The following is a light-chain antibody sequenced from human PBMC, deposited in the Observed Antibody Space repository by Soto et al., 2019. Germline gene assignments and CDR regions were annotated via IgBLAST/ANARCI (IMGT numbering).Light chain of an antibody. CDR3: AAWDDSLNGHVV. CDR2: SNN. J-gene: IGLJ2*01. CDR1: TSNIGSKT. V-gene: IGLV1-44*01. Sequence: QSVLTQPPSASGTPGQRVTISCSGSTSNIGSKTVSWYQQLPGSAPRVLIYSNNQRPSGVPDRFSGSKSGTSASLAISGLQSEDEADYYCAAWDDSLNGHVVFGGGTKLTVL.